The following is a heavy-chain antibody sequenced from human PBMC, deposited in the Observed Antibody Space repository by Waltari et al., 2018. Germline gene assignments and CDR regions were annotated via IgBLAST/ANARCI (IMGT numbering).Heavy chain of an antibody. D-gene: IGHD6-13*01. CDR3: ARGGIAAAADFDY. V-gene: IGHV3-30*03. Sequence: QVQLVESGGGVVQPGRSLRLSCAASGISFTNYAMHWVRQAPGKGLEWGAIISSHGSNRYYADSVKGRFTISRDSSKNTLFLQMNSLRGEDTAVYYCARGGIAAAADFDYWGQGTLVTVSS. CDR2: ISSHGSNR. J-gene: IGHJ4*02. CDR1: GISFTNYA.